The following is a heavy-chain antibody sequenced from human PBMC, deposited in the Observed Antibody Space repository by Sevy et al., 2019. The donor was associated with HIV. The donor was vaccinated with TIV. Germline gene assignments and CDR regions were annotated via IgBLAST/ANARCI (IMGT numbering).Heavy chain of an antibody. CDR1: GFTFSNAG. J-gene: IGHJ4*02. D-gene: IGHD2-15*01. CDR2: IKSKTDCGTT. V-gene: IGHV3-15*01. CDR3: TETPRGLYYFDY. Sequence: GGSLRLSCAASGFTFSNAGMSWVRQAPGKGLEWVGRIKSKTDCGTTDHAAPVKDRFTISRDDSKNTLYLQMNSLKTEDTAVYYCTETPRGLYYFDYWGQGTLVTVSS.